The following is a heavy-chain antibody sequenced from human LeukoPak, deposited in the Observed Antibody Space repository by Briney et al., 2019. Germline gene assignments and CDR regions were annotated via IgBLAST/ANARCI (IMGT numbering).Heavy chain of an antibody. V-gene: IGHV4-34*01. CDR2: INHSGST. J-gene: IGHJ4*02. D-gene: IGHD4-23*01. Sequence: PSETLSLTCAVYGGSFSGYYWSWIRQPPGKGLEWVGEINHSGSTNYNPSLKSRVTISVDTSKNQFSLKLSSVTAAGTAVYYCARAAGAPRGGYYFDYWGQGTLVTVSS. CDR3: ARAAGAPRGGYYFDY. CDR1: GGSFSGYY.